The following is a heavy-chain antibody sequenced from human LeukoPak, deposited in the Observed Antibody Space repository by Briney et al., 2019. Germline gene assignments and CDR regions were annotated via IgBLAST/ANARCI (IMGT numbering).Heavy chain of an antibody. CDR2: INSDARNT. Sequence: PGGSLRLSCAASGFTFSSYWMYWVRQAPGKGLVWVSRINSDARNTNYADSVQGRFTISRDNAKNTLYLQMNSLRAEDTAVYYCARDMNHLVVVAATNIVATAGLDYWGQGTLVTVSS. J-gene: IGHJ4*02. D-gene: IGHD2-15*01. V-gene: IGHV3-74*01. CDR3: ARDMNHLVVVAATNIVATAGLDY. CDR1: GFTFSSYW.